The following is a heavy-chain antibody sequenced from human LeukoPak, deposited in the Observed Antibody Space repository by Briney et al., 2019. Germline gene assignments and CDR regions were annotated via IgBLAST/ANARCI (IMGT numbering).Heavy chain of an antibody. CDR3: ARGYDILTGYSIDFDY. D-gene: IGHD3-9*01. CDR2: LNPNSGNT. V-gene: IGHV1-8*01. J-gene: IGHJ4*02. CDR1: GYTFTSYD. Sequence: ASVKVSCKASGYTFTSYDINWVRQATGQGLEWMGWLNPNSGNTGYAQKFQGRVTMTRNTSISTAYMELSSLRSEDTAVYYCARGYDILTGYSIDFDYWGQGTLVTVSS.